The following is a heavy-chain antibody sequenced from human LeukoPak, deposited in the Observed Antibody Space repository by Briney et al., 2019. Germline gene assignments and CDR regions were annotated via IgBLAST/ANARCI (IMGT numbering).Heavy chain of an antibody. V-gene: IGHV4-59*01. CDR3: ARGSDSSGYSSYYYYYYMDV. CDR1: GGSISSYY. J-gene: IGHJ6*03. CDR2: IYYSGST. D-gene: IGHD3-22*01. Sequence: SETLSLTCTVSGGSISSYYWSWIRQPPGKGLAWIGYIYYSGSTNYNPSLKSRVTISVDTSKNQFSLKLSSVTAADTAVYYCARGSDSSGYSSYYYYYYMDVWGKGTTVTVSS.